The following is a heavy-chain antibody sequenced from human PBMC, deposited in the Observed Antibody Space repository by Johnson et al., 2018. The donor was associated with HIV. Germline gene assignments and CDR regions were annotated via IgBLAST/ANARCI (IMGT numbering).Heavy chain of an antibody. CDR3: ASSPRLNDAFDI. J-gene: IGHJ3*02. CDR1: GFTVSSNY. CDR2: ISSSGSTI. V-gene: IGHV3-11*04. D-gene: IGHD3-22*01. Sequence: QVQLVESGGGLIQPGGSLRLSCAASGFTVSSNYMSWIRQAPGKGLEWVSYISSSGSTIYYADSVKGRFTISRDNAKNSLYLQMNSLRAEDTAVYYCASSPRLNDAFDIWGQGTMVTVSS.